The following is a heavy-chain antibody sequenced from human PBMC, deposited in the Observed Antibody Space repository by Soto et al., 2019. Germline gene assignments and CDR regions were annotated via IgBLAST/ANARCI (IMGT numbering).Heavy chain of an antibody. D-gene: IGHD5-18*01. J-gene: IGHJ6*02. Sequence: GGSLRLSCAASGFTFSSYSVNWVRQAPGKGLEWVSSISSSSSYIYYADSVKGRFTISRDNAKSSLYLQMNSLRAEDTSVYYCARGGYSYGYNYYYGMDVWGQGTSVTVSS. CDR3: ARGGYSYGYNYYYGMDV. V-gene: IGHV3-21*01. CDR2: ISSSSSYI. CDR1: GFTFSSYS.